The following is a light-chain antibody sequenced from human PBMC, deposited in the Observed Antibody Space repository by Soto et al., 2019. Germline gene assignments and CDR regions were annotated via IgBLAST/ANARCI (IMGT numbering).Light chain of an antibody. CDR3: GSYASSNVV. Sequence: QSVLTQPPSASGSPGRSVTISCTGSSRDLGGYDYVSWYQQHPGKAPKLIIYEVTERPSGVPDRFSGSKSGNTASLTVSGLQAEDEADYCCGSYASSNVVFGGGTKLTVL. J-gene: IGLJ2*01. CDR1: SRDLGGYDY. CDR2: EVT. V-gene: IGLV2-8*01.